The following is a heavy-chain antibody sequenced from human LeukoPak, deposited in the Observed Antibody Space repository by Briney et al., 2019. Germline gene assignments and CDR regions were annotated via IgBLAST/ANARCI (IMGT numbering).Heavy chain of an antibody. CDR2: ISYDGSNK. CDR3: AKVNNAYESIVSDF. Sequence: PGGSLRLSCAASGFTFSSYGMHWVRQAPGKGLEWVAVISYDGSNKYYADSVKGRFTISRDNSKNTLYLQINSLRADDSAVYYCAKVNNAYESIVSDFWGQGTLVTVSS. CDR1: GFTFSSYG. D-gene: IGHD1/OR15-1a*01. V-gene: IGHV3-30*18. J-gene: IGHJ4*02.